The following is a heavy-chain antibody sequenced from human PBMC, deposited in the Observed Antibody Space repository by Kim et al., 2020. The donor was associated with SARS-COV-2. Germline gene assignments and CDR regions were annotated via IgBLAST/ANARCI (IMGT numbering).Heavy chain of an antibody. V-gene: IGHV4-59*01. CDR1: GESLTSFY. CDR2: IYYSGST. J-gene: IGHJ5*02. D-gene: IGHD4-17*01. Sequence: SESLSLTCRVSGESLTSFYWSWIRQLPGKGLEWIGHIYYSGSTDYNPSLKSRATLSIDTSKNQFSLKLRSVTTADTAVYFCARNPNGGFDPWGQGTLVTVSS. CDR3: ARNPNGGFDP.